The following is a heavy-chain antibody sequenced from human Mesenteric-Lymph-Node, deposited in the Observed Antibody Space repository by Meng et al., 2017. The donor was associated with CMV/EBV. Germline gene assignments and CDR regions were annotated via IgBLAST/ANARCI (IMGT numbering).Heavy chain of an antibody. V-gene: IGHV1-69*01. J-gene: IGHJ5*02. D-gene: IGHD6-13*01. Sequence: KAYGYTCTSNDINWVRQATGQGLEWMGGIIPIFGTANYAQKFQGRVTITADESTSTAYMELSSLRSEDTAVYYCARFIAAVGPDWFDPWGQGTLVTVSS. CDR2: IIPIFGTA. CDR1: GYTCTSND. CDR3: ARFIAAVGPDWFDP.